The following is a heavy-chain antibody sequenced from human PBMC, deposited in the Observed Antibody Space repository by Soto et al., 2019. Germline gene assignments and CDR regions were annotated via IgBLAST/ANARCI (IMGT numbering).Heavy chain of an antibody. V-gene: IGHV1-69*12. CDR2: IMPVFATP. Sequence: QVQLMQSGAEVKKPGSSVKVSCKASGGTFSTSAISWVRQAPGEGLEWVGGIMPVFATPDYAQKFQGRVTITADDTTTTAYLELTTPTTDDTAVYYCARDKDRQQLGGNYYYILDVWGQGTAITVSS. CDR3: ARDKDRQQLGGNYYYILDV. D-gene: IGHD3-3*02. J-gene: IGHJ6*02. CDR1: GGTFSTSA.